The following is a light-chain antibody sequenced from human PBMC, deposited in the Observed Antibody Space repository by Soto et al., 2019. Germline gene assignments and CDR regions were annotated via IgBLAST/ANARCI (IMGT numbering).Light chain of an antibody. J-gene: IGLJ2*01. Sequence: LTQPASVSWSPGQSITVACTGTSSDVGAYNYVSWYQQHPGKAPKLMIYEVTNRPSGVSNRFSGSKSGNTASLTISGLQAEDEADYYCTSYTSGRTLVFGGGTKVTVL. V-gene: IGLV2-14*01. CDR1: SSDVGAYNY. CDR2: EVT. CDR3: TSYTSGRTLV.